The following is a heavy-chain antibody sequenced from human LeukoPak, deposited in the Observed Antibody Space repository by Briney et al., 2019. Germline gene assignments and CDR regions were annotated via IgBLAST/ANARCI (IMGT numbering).Heavy chain of an antibody. V-gene: IGHV3-53*01. CDR2: IYGGGST. Sequence: GGCLRLSCTASVFTVTSHYMSWVRQAPRKGLEWVSIIYGGGSTFYADSVKGRFTISRDNSKNTLYLQMNSLRAEDTAVYYCAKGGSYPIDYWGQGALVTVSS. J-gene: IGHJ4*02. CDR1: VFTVTSHY. D-gene: IGHD1-26*01. CDR3: AKGGSYPIDY.